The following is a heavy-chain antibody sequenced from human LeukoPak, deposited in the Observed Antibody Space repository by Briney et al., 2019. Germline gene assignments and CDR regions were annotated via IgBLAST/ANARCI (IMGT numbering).Heavy chain of an antibody. CDR2: IYYSGST. V-gene: IGHV4-39*01. CDR3: ARVNGYSYQIDY. Sequence: PSETLSLTCTVSGDSISSSSYYWGWIRQPPGKGLEWIGCIYYSGSTYYNPSLKSRVTISVDTSKNQLSLKLSSVTAADTAVYYCARVNGYSYQIDYWGQGTLVTVSS. CDR1: GDSISSSSYY. D-gene: IGHD5-18*01. J-gene: IGHJ4*02.